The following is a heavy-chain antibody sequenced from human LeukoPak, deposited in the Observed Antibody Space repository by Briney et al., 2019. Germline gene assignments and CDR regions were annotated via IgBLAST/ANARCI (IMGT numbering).Heavy chain of an antibody. CDR2: IYYSGST. CDR3: ARVSQKPFDYYDSSGENYFDY. Sequence: SETLSLTCAVYGGSFSGYYWSWIRQPPGKGLEWIGYIYYSGSTYYNPSLKSRVTISVDTSKNQFSLKLSSVTAADTAVYYCARVSQKPFDYYDSSGENYFDYWGQGTLVTVSS. V-gene: IGHV4-30-4*01. CDR1: GGSFSGYY. D-gene: IGHD3-22*01. J-gene: IGHJ4*02.